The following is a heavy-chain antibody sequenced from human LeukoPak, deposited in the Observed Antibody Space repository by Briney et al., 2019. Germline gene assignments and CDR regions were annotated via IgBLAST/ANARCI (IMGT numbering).Heavy chain of an antibody. Sequence: GASVKVSCKASGYTFTSYDINWVRQATGQGLEWMAWMNPNSGNTGYAQKFQGRVTMTRNTSISTAYMELSSLRSEDTAVYYCARGSRIQLWLRYFDLWGRGTLVTVSS. D-gene: IGHD5-18*01. CDR3: ARGSRIQLWLRYFDL. CDR1: GYTFTSYD. V-gene: IGHV1-8*01. CDR2: MNPNSGNT. J-gene: IGHJ2*01.